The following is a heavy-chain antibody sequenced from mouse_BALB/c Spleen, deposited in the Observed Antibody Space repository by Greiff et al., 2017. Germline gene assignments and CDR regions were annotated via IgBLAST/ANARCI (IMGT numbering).Heavy chain of an antibody. J-gene: IGHJ4*01. D-gene: IGHD2-4*01. CDR1: GFTFSSYG. Sequence: DVMLVESGGDLVKPGGSLKLSCAASGFTFSSYGMSWVRQTPDKRLEWVATISSGGSYTYYPDSVKGRFTISRDNARNILYLQMSSLRSEDTAMYYCARRLYYDYPYYAMDYWGQGTSVTVSS. V-gene: IGHV5-6*02. CDR3: ARRLYYDYPYYAMDY. CDR2: ISSGGSYT.